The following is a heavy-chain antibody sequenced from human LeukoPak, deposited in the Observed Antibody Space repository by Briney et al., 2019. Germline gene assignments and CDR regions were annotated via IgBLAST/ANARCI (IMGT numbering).Heavy chain of an antibody. Sequence: GGSLRLSCAASGFTLSDYYMSWIRQTPGKGLEWVSYIDSSGRALYYADSVNGRFTISRDNAKNSLFLQMNSLRAEDTAVYYCTRDPDKSSKVDYWGQGTLVIVSS. D-gene: IGHD3-9*01. CDR2: IDSSGRAL. CDR1: GFTLSDYY. V-gene: IGHV3-11*01. CDR3: TRDPDKSSKVDY. J-gene: IGHJ4*02.